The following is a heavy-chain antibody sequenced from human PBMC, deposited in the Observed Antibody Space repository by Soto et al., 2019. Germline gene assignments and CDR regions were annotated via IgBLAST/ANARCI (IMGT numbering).Heavy chain of an antibody. CDR2: INHSGFT. CDR3: ARCHGRSAH. V-gene: IGHV4-34*01. CDR1: GGPFTGYY. Sequence: KPSETLSLTCDVSGGPFTGYYWSWIRQPPGKGLEWIGEINHSGFTNYNPSLTGRVTISLDTSKSQFSLKLSSLTAADTAFYFCARCHGRSAHWGQGTLVTVSS. J-gene: IGHJ4*02.